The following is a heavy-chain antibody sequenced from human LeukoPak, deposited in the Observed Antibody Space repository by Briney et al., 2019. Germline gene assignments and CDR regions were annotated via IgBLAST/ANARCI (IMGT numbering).Heavy chain of an antibody. CDR1: GFTFSDFY. J-gene: IGHJ4*02. Sequence: GGSLRLSCATSGFTFSDFYMSWIRQAPGKGLEWVSYITSAGRAIYYADSVQGRFTISRDNARNSLYLQMNGLRAEDTAVYYCASDIVATSGDFWGQGTLVTVSS. V-gene: IGHV3-11*01. CDR3: ASDIVATSGDF. D-gene: IGHD5-12*01. CDR2: ITSAGRAI.